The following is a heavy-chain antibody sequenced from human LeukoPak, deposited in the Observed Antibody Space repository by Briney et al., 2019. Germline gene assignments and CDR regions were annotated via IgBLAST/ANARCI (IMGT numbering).Heavy chain of an antibody. CDR1: EYDFANYW. Sequence: GESLKISFKGPEYDFANYWIGWVRQMPGRGLEWMGIVYPAGSIIHYSPSFPGQVTISVDRSVSTAYLQWTSLKASDSAMYFCARRRYFDTYLDPWGQGTLVTVSS. D-gene: IGHD2/OR15-2a*01. V-gene: IGHV5-51*01. J-gene: IGHJ5*02. CDR2: VYPAGSII. CDR3: ARRRYFDTYLDP.